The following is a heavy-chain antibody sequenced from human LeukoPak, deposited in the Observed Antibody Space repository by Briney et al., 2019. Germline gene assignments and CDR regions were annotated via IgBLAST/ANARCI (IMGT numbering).Heavy chain of an antibody. J-gene: IGHJ3*02. CDR3: ARHREGQLGVPDAFDI. Sequence: SYELNWVRQPPGKGLEWIGSIYYSGSTYYNPSLKSRVTISVDTSKNQFSLKLSSVTAADTAVYYRARHREGQLGVPDAFDIWGQGTMVTVSS. CDR2: IYYSGST. CDR1: SYE. D-gene: IGHD7-27*01. V-gene: IGHV4-39*01.